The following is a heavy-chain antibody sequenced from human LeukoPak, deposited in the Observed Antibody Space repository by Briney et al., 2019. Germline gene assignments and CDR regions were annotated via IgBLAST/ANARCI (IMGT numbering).Heavy chain of an antibody. CDR2: IYYSGST. D-gene: IGHD6-19*01. J-gene: IGHJ5*02. Sequence: PSETLSLTCTVSGGSISSSSYYWGWIRQPPGKGLEWIGSIYYSGSTYYNPSLESRVTISVDTSKNQFSLKLSSVTAADTAVYYCARYAGYSSGWVSSWGQGTLVTVSS. CDR1: GGSISSSSYY. V-gene: IGHV4-39*01. CDR3: ARYAGYSSGWVSS.